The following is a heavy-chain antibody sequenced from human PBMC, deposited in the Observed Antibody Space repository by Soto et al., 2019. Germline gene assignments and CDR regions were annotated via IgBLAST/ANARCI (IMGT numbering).Heavy chain of an antibody. CDR1: CGSISSGGDY. Sequence: PSDTLSLTFIVSCGSISSGGDYGSAIGQRPWKCVEWIGYIYYSLSTYYNPSLKSRVTISVDTSKNQFSLKLSSVTAADTAVYYCAGLKAVRGVITWFDTWGQGTLVTVSS. J-gene: IGHJ5*02. D-gene: IGHD3-10*01. CDR2: IYYSLST. CDR3: AGLKAVRGVITWFDT. V-gene: IGHV4-31*03.